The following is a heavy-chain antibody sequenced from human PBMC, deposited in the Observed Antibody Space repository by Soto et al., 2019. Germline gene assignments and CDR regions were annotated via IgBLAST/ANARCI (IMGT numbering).Heavy chain of an antibody. Sequence: QVQLQESGPGLVKPSQTLSLTCTVSGGSISSGTYYWSWIRQHPGKGLEWIGYIYYSGSTYYNPSLKSRVTISVDTSKNQFALKLSSVTAADTAVYYCARVPGDWNYSYFDYWGQGTLVTVSS. CDR3: ARVPGDWNYSYFDY. J-gene: IGHJ4*02. D-gene: IGHD1-7*01. CDR2: IYYSGST. CDR1: GGSISSGTYY. V-gene: IGHV4-31*03.